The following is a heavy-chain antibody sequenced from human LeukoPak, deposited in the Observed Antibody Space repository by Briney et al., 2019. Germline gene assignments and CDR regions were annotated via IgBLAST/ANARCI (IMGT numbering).Heavy chain of an antibody. J-gene: IGHJ4*02. D-gene: IGHD3/OR15-3a*01. V-gene: IGHV3-9*01. CDR2: ISWNSGSI. Sequence: GGSLRLSCAASGFTFDDYAMHWVRQAPGKGLEWVSGISWNSGSIAYADSVKDRFTISRDNAKNSLYLQMNSLRAEDTALYYCARDAWLDWDSYYFDYWGQGTLVTVSS. CDR1: GFTFDDYA. CDR3: ARDAWLDWDSYYFDY.